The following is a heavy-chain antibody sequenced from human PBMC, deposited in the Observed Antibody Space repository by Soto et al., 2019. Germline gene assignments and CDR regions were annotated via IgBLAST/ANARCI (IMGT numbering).Heavy chain of an antibody. CDR3: ARETDSTIWGFDY. CDR2: ITTDGSGT. V-gene: IGHV3-74*01. J-gene: IGHJ4*02. Sequence: EVQLVESGGGLVQPGGSLRLSCVVSGFSFRSYWMHWVRQAPGKGLVWVSRITTDGSGTSYANSVKGRFTISRDNAKNTLYLQMNSLRAEDTAIYYCARETDSTIWGFDYLGQGILVTVSS. D-gene: IGHD6-13*01. CDR1: GFSFRSYW.